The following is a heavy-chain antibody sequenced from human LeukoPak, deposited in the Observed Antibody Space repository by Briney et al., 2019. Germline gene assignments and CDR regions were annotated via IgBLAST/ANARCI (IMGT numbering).Heavy chain of an antibody. D-gene: IGHD3-10*02. Sequence: PGGSLRLSCAASGFIFTNYFMSWVRQAPGKGLEWVASIKHDGSEKYYVDSVRGRFTISRDNTMNSLYLQMSSLRAEDTAVYYCARDRNYVPDYWGQGTLVTVSS. J-gene: IGHJ4*02. CDR2: IKHDGSEK. V-gene: IGHV3-7*01. CDR3: ARDRNYVPDY. CDR1: GFIFTNYF.